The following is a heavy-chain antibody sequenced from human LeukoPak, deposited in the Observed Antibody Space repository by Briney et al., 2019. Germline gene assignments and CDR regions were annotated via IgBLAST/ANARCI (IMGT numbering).Heavy chain of an antibody. CDR3: ARGLAVSPMAPISDK. V-gene: IGHV3-7*01. D-gene: IGHD3-10*01. Sequence: SGGSLRLSCAASGFIFSAYWMNWVRQAPGKGLEWVANIRQDSGDTRYVDSVRGRFTISRDNSQNSLYLQMNSLRVEDMAVYYCARGLAVSPMAPISDKWGQGTLVPSPQ. CDR2: IRQDSGDT. CDR1: GFIFSAYW. J-gene: IGHJ4*02.